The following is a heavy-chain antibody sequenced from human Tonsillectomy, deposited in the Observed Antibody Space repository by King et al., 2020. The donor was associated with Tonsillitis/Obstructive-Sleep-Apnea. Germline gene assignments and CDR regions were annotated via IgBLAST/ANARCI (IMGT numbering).Heavy chain of an antibody. Sequence: VQLVESGGDLVQPGRSLRLSCAASGFTFSDHYMDWVRQAPGKGLEWVGRTRNKANSYITEYAASVKGRFTISRDDSKNSLYLQMNSLKTEDTAVYYCARGKLELLMGMDVWGQGTTVTVSS. J-gene: IGHJ6*02. CDR2: TRNKANSYIT. V-gene: IGHV3-72*01. CDR1: GFTFSDHY. CDR3: ARGKLELLMGMDV. D-gene: IGHD1-7*01.